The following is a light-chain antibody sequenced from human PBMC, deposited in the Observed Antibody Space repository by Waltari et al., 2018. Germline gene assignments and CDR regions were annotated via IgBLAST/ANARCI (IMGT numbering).Light chain of an antibody. CDR3: QHYNNLPLT. CDR1: ESVSSK. Sequence: EIVMTQSPATLSVSPGERATLSCRASESVSSKVAWYQQRAGQAPRLLIYGASTRATGIPARFSGSGSGTEFTLTISSLQSEDFAVYFCQHYNNLPLTFGGGTKVEIK. J-gene: IGKJ4*01. CDR2: GAS. V-gene: IGKV3-15*01.